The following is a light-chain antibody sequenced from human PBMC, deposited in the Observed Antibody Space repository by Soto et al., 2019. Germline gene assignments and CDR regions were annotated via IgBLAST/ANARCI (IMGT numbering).Light chain of an antibody. CDR3: SSYTSRSTWV. J-gene: IGLJ3*02. Sequence: QSVLTQPASVSGSPGQSITISCTGTSSDIDGYNYVSWYQQHPGKAPKLMIYEVSNRPSGVSNRFSGSKSGNTASLTISGLQAEDEADYYCSSYTSRSTWVFGGGTKLTVL. CDR2: EVS. V-gene: IGLV2-14*01. CDR1: SSDIDGYNY.